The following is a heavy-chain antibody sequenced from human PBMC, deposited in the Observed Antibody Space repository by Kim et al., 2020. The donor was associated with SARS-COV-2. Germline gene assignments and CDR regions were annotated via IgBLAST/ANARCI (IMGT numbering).Heavy chain of an antibody. CDR2: ISYDGSNK. V-gene: IGHV3-30*18. D-gene: IGHD2-8*01. J-gene: IGHJ4*02. Sequence: GGSLRLSCAGSEVSFSDHGMNWVRQAPGKGLEWVAVISYDGSNKHYADSVKGRFTISRDNSKNTVYLQMNSLRSEDTAMYYCAKDVGRVLVDYVDMLPCYTVGFDSWGQGTLVTVSS. CDR3: AKDVGRVLVDYVDMLPCYTVGFDS. CDR1: EVSFSDHG.